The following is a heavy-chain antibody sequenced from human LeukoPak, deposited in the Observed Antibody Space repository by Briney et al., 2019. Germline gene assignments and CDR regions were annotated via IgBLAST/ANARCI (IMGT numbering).Heavy chain of an antibody. V-gene: IGHV4-61*05. Sequence: PSETLSLTCTVSGGSISSSSYYWGWIRQPPGKGLEWIGYIYYSGSTNYNPSFKSRVTISVDTSKNQFSLKLSSVTAADTAVYYCARGQWLRFLDYWGQGTLVTVSS. CDR1: GGSISSSSYY. J-gene: IGHJ4*02. CDR2: IYYSGST. CDR3: ARGQWLRFLDY. D-gene: IGHD5-12*01.